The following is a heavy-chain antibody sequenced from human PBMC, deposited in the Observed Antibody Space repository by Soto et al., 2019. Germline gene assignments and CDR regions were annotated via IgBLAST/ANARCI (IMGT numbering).Heavy chain of an antibody. CDR1: GFTFSSYA. CDR2: ISYDGSNK. V-gene: IGHV3-30-3*01. J-gene: IGHJ2*01. CDR3: ASSGVAGTGWYFDL. Sequence: QVQLVESGGGVVQPGRSLRLSCAASGFTFSSYAMHWVRQAPGKGLEWVAVISYDGSNKYYADSVKGRFTISRDNSKNTLYLQMNSLRAEDTAVYYCASSGVAGTGWYFDLCGRGTLVTVSS. D-gene: IGHD6-19*01.